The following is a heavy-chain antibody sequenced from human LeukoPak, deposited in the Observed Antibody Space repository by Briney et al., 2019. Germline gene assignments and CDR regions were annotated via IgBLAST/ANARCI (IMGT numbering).Heavy chain of an antibody. CDR1: GGTFSSYA. CDR3: AGDQLDSNYVSSLYLDY. D-gene: IGHD4-11*01. V-gene: IGHV1-69*13. Sequence: SVKVSCKASGGTFSSYAISWVRQAPGQGLEWMGGIIPIFGTANYAQKFQGRVTITADESTSTAYMELSSLRSEDTAVYYCAGDQLDSNYVSSLYLDYWGQGTLVTVSS. J-gene: IGHJ4*02. CDR2: IIPIFGTA.